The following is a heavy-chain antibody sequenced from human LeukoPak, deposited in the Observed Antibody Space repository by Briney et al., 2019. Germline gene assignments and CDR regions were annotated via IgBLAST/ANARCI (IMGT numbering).Heavy chain of an antibody. CDR2: MNPNSGNT. D-gene: IGHD3-10*01. J-gene: IGHJ4*02. V-gene: IGHV1-8*03. CDR3: ARARVTMVRGALHFDY. Sequence: ASVKVSCKASGGTFTSYEINWVRQATGQGLEWMGWMNPNSGNTGYAQKFQGRVTITRNTSISTAYMELSSLRSEDTAVYYCARARVTMVRGALHFDYWGQGTLVTVSS. CDR1: GGTFTSYE.